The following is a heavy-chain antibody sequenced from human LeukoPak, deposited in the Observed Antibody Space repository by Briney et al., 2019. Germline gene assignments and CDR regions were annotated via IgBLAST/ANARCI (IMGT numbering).Heavy chain of an antibody. V-gene: IGHV3-7*01. D-gene: IGHD1-26*01. CDR1: GFTFSSYW. Sequence: GGSLRLSCEASGFTFSSYWMTWVRQGPGKGLEWVANIKPDGSLLYYVDSVKGRFTISRDNAKNSLYLQMNSLRAEDTAVYYCAKWELYSGFYYIDYGGQGTLATVSS. CDR2: IKPDGSLL. CDR3: AKWELYSGFYYIDY. J-gene: IGHJ4*02.